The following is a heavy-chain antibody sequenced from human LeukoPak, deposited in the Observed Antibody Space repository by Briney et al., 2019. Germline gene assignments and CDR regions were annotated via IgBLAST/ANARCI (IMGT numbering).Heavy chain of an antibody. CDR1: GFTFSSYW. CDR2: IKQDGGEK. V-gene: IGHV3-7*01. D-gene: IGHD4-17*01. Sequence: PGGSLRLSCAASGFTFSSYWMSWVRQAPWKGLEWVVNIKQDGGEKYYVDSVKGRFTISRDNAKNSLYLQMNSLRAEDTAVYYCARVPSLSTVTYNWFDPWGQGTLVTVSS. CDR3: ARVPSLSTVTYNWFDP. J-gene: IGHJ5*02.